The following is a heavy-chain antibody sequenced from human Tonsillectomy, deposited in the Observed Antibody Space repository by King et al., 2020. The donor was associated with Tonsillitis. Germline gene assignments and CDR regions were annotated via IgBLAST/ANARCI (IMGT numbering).Heavy chain of an antibody. CDR2: IYYSGST. CDR1: GGSISSYY. D-gene: IGHD6-13*01. J-gene: IGHJ4*02. Sequence: QLQESGPGLVKPSETLSLTCTVSGGSISSYYWSWIRQPPGKGLEWIGYIYYSGSTNYNPSLKSRVTISVYTSKNQFSLKLSPVTAADTAVYYCARRAGSGGYSSSWYYFDYWGQGTLVTVSS. V-gene: IGHV4-59*08. CDR3: ARRAGSGGYSSSWYYFDY.